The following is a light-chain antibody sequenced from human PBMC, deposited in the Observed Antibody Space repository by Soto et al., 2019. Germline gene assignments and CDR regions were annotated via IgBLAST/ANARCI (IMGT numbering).Light chain of an antibody. CDR2: IAS. J-gene: IGKJ5*01. V-gene: IGKV1-39*01. Sequence: DIRLTQSPSSLSASVGDSVTITCRASQSINTYLNWYQQRGGEAPKVLIYIASTLQTGVPARFSGSGSGKEFTLTISSLQPEDFATYYCHQSYSSPDTFGQGTRLEIK. CDR1: QSINTY. CDR3: HQSYSSPDT.